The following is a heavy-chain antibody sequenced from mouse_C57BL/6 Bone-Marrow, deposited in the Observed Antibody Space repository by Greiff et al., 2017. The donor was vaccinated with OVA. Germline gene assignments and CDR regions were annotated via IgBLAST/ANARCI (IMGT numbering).Heavy chain of an antibody. Sequence: EVQRVESGGDLVKPGGSLKLSCAASGFTFSSYGMSWVRQTPDKRLEWVATISRGGSYTYYHDNVKGRSTITVDNAKNTLYLQMSSLKSEDTAMYYCARRGIYYDYDVEYYAMDYWGQGTSVTVSS. D-gene: IGHD2-4*01. CDR2: ISRGGSYT. V-gene: IGHV5-6*01. CDR1: GFTFSSYG. CDR3: ARRGIYYDYDVEYYAMDY. J-gene: IGHJ4*01.